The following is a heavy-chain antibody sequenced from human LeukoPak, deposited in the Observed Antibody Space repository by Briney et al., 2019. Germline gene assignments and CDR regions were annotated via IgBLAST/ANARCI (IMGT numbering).Heavy chain of an antibody. CDR3: ARVGDSSGYYPFDY. D-gene: IGHD3-22*01. V-gene: IGHV4-59*01. CDR1: SGSISSYY. Sequence: SETLSLTCTVSSGSISSYYWSWIRQPPGKGLEWIGYIYYSGSTNYNPSLKSRVTISVDTSKNQFSLKLSSVTAADTAVYYCARVGDSSGYYPFDYWGQGTLVTVSS. J-gene: IGHJ4*02. CDR2: IYYSGST.